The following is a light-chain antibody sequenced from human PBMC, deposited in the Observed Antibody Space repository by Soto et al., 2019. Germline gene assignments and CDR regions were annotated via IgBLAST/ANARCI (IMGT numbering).Light chain of an antibody. V-gene: IGKV3-11*01. Sequence: IVLTQSPATLSLFPGERATLSCRARQSVGTYLAWYQQIPGQAPRLLIYDASNRATGIPASFSGSGSGTDFAPTISSLEPEESAVYYGKQRSNWTLVTIGRGTKIEIK. CDR3: KQRSNWTLVT. J-gene: IGKJ4*01. CDR2: DAS. CDR1: QSVGTY.